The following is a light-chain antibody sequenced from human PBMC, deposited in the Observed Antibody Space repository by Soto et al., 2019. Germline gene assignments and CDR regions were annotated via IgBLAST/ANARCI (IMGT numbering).Light chain of an antibody. Sequence: QSVLTQPAAVSGSPVQSITISCTGTSSDVGDNNYVSWYQQHPGKAPKLMIYDVTHRPSGISNRFSGSKSGNTASLTISGLQADDEADYYCSSYTSSSTLYVFGSGTKVTVL. CDR3: SSYTSSSTLYV. CDR1: SSDVGDNNY. J-gene: IGLJ1*01. V-gene: IGLV2-14*01. CDR2: DVT.